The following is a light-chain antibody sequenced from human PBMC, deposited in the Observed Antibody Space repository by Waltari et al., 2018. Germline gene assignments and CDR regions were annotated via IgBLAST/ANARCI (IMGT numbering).Light chain of an antibody. CDR1: SRDVCGYDY. J-gene: IGLJ3*02. V-gene: IGLV2-8*01. CDR2: EVN. CDR3: ASYAGSNNLV. Sequence: QSALTQPPSASGSPGQSVTISCTGTSRDVCGYDYVAWYQQHPGNAPKLVISEVNKRPSGIPDRFSGSKSGNTASLTVSGLQADDEADYYCASYAGSNNLVFGGGTKLTVL.